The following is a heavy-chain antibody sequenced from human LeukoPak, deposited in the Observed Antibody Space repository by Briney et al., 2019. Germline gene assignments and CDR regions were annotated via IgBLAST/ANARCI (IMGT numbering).Heavy chain of an antibody. Sequence: ASVKVSCKASGGTFSSYAISWVRQAPGQGLEWMGGIIPIFGTANYAQKFQGRVTITADESTSTAYMELSSLRSEDTAVYYCARVLGAFGGVKSWGQGTLVTVSS. CDR2: IIPIFGTA. J-gene: IGHJ5*02. V-gene: IGHV1-69*13. D-gene: IGHD3-16*01. CDR3: ARVLGAFGGVKS. CDR1: GGTFSSYA.